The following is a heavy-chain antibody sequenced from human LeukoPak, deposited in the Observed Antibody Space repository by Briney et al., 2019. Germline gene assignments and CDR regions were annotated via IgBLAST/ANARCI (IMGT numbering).Heavy chain of an antibody. CDR2: ISGSGGST. V-gene: IGHV3-23*01. CDR3: AKFYYGSGSYYFGYAFDI. CDR1: GFTFSSYA. D-gene: IGHD3-10*01. J-gene: IGHJ3*02. Sequence: PGGSLRVSCAASGFTFSSYAMSWVRQAPGKGLEWVSAISGSGGSTYYADSVKGRFTISRDNSKNTLYLQMNSLRAEDTAVYYCAKFYYGSGSYYFGYAFDIWGQGTMVTVSS.